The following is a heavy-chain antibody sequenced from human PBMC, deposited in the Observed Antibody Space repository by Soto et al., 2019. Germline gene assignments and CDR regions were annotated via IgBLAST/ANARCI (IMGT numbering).Heavy chain of an antibody. V-gene: IGHV4-59*01. CDR3: ARGNGYNYH. D-gene: IGHD5-12*01. CDR1: GGSINNYY. Sequence: QLQESGPGLVKPSETLSLTCTVSGGSINNYYWSWIRQPPGKGLEWIGYIFYSGYTKYNPSLKIRVTISVDTSKNQFSLKVNSATAADTAVYYCARGNGYNYHWGRGTLVTVSS. J-gene: IGHJ4*02. CDR2: IFYSGYT.